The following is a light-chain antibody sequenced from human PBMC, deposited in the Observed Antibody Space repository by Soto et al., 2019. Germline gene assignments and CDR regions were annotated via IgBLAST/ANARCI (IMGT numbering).Light chain of an antibody. CDR3: SSYAGSSNFVI. J-gene: IGLJ2*01. CDR2: EVS. V-gene: IGLV2-8*01. Sequence: QSVLTQPPSASGSPGQSVTISFTGTSSDVGGYDYVSWYQQHPGKAPKLMIYEVSKRPSGVPDRFSGSKSGNTASLTVSGLQAEDEGDYYCSSYAGSSNFVIFGGGTELAV. CDR1: SSDVGGYDY.